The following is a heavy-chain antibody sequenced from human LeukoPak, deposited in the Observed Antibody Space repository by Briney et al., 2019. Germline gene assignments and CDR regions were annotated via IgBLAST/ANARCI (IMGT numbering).Heavy chain of an antibody. CDR2: ISSSSSYI. D-gene: IGHD6-19*01. J-gene: IGHJ6*02. CDR3: ARGGHSSGFVPDYHYGLDV. V-gene: IGHV3-21*01. CDR1: GFTFSYNS. Sequence: PGGSLRLSCAASGFTFSYNSMNWVRQAPGKGLEWVSFISSSSSYIYYADSVQGRFTVSRDNAKNSLYLQMNSLRAEDTAVYYCARGGHSSGFVPDYHYGLDVWGQGTTVTVSS.